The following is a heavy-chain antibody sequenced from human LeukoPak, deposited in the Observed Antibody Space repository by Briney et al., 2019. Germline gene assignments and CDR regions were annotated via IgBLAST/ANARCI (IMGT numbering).Heavy chain of an antibody. CDR3: ATYGGDTNWFDP. J-gene: IGHJ5*02. D-gene: IGHD2-21*02. V-gene: IGHV5-51*01. Sequence: GESLKISCEGSGYSFSDYWIGWVRQRPGKGLEWMGTIYPGDSDTRYSPSFQDQVTMSVDESINTAYLQWSSLKASDTAMYYCATYGGDTNWFDPWGQGTLVIVSS. CDR1: GYSFSDYW. CDR2: IYPGDSDT.